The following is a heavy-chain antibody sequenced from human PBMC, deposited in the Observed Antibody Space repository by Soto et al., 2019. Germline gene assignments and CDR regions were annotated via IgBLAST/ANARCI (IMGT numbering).Heavy chain of an antibody. CDR1: VYSFHSYD. D-gene: IGHD6-6*01. Sequence: QGQLVQSGAEWKKPGASVKVSCKASVYSFHSYDINWVRQDTGQALEGMGGMNPNSGNTGYAQKSQGSVTMARNNSISTAYMELSSLRSEDTAVYYCARVSMGSSSEDFQHWGQGTLVTVSS. CDR2: MNPNSGNT. J-gene: IGHJ1*01. V-gene: IGHV1-8*01. CDR3: ARVSMGSSSEDFQH.